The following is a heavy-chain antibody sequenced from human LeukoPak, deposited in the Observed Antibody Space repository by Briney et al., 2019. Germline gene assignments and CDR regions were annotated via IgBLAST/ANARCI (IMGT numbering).Heavy chain of an antibody. J-gene: IGHJ5*02. V-gene: IGHV1-2*06. CDR3: ARPHCSSTSCYAETQNWFDP. D-gene: IGHD2-2*01. CDR1: GYTFTGYY. CDR2: INPNSGGT. Sequence: ASVKVSCKASGYTFTGYYLHWVRQAPGQGLEWMARINPNSGGTNYAQKFQGRVTMTRDTSISTAYMELSRLRSDDTAVYYCARPHCSSTSCYAETQNWFDPWGQGTLVTVS.